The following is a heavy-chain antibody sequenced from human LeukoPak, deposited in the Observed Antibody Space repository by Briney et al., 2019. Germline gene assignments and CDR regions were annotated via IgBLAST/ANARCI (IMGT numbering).Heavy chain of an antibody. CDR1: GFTFSDYY. J-gene: IGHJ6*02. CDR2: ISSSGSTI. V-gene: IGHV3-11*01. CDR3: ARDLQGSSWYPHAYYYGMYV. Sequence: GGSLRLSCAASGFTFSDYYMSWIRQAPGKGLEWVSYISSSGSTIYYADSVKGRFTISRDNAKNSLYLQMSSLRAEDTAVYYCARDLQGSSWYPHAYYYGMYVWGQGTTVTVSS. D-gene: IGHD6-13*01.